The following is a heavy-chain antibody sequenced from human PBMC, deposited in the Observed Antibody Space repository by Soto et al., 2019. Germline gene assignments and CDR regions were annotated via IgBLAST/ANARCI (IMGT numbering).Heavy chain of an antibody. CDR2: IHNSGST. J-gene: IGHJ5*02. D-gene: IGHD2-15*01. CDR3: ARLGFCSGERCRPDR. Sequence: QMQLQESGPGLVKPSETLSLTCTVPGDPMTSDYWSWIRQSPGKGLEWMGYIHNSGSTYYNPSLGSRVTISLDTAKKQYSLKLTSVTAADTAVYYCARLGFCSGERCRPDRWGQGTLVTVSS. CDR1: GDPMTSDY. V-gene: IGHV4-59*08.